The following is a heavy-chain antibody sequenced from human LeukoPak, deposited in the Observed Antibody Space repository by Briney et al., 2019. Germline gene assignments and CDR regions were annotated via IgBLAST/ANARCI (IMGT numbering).Heavy chain of an antibody. D-gene: IGHD3-10*01. V-gene: IGHV3-30*18. CDR2: ISYDGSNK. Sequence: HTGGSLRLSCAASGFTFSTFGMHWVRQAPGKGLEWVAVISYDGSNKYYADSVKGRFTISRDNSKNTLYLQMNSLRAEDTAVYYCAKDRYYYGSGSYYSYYYYGMDVWGKGTTVTVSS. CDR3: AKDRYYYGSGSYYSYYYYGMDV. CDR1: GFTFSTFG. J-gene: IGHJ6*04.